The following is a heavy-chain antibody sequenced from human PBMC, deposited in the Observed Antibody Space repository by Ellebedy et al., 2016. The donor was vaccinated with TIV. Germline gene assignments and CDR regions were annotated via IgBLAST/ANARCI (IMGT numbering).Heavy chain of an antibody. J-gene: IGHJ4*02. CDR2: ISGSGDYT. Sequence: PGGSLRLSCAASGFTFSSYAMSWVRQAPGKGLEWVSVISGSGDYTNYADSVKGRFTISRDNSKSTSYLQMNSLRAEDTAVYYCAKQQWLDNWGQGTLVTVSS. CDR1: GFTFSSYA. D-gene: IGHD6-19*01. V-gene: IGHV3-23*01. CDR3: AKQQWLDN.